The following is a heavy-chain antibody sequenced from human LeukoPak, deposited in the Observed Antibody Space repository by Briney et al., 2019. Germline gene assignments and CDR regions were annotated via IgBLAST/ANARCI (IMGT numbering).Heavy chain of an antibody. Sequence: GGSLRLSCAASGFTFSSYGMNWVRQAPGKGLEWVAFIRYDGRDKYYADSVKGRFTISRDNSKNTLYLQMNSLRAEDTAVYYCAKADRRWATYYYDTSGYYYDYWGQGTLVTVSS. CDR1: GFTFSSYG. CDR3: AKADRRWATYYYDTSGYYYDY. CDR2: IRYDGRDK. J-gene: IGHJ4*02. V-gene: IGHV3-30*02. D-gene: IGHD3-22*01.